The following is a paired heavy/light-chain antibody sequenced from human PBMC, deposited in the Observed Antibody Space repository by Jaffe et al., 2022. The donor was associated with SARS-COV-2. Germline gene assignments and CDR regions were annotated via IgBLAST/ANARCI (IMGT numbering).Light chain of an antibody. Sequence: SSELTQDPAVSVALGQTVRITCQGDSLRSYYASWYQQKPGQAPVLVIYGKNNRPSGIPDRFSGSSSGNTASLTITGAQAEDEADYYCNSRDSSGNHLGYVFGTGTKVTVL. V-gene: IGLV3-19*01. CDR3: NSRDSSGNHLGYV. CDR2: GKN. J-gene: IGLJ1*01. CDR1: SLRSYY.
Heavy chain of an antibody. CDR1: GFTFSSYA. CDR2: ISYDGSNK. V-gene: IGHV3-30*04. CDR3: ARDGFGIVVVVAATLFDY. J-gene: IGHJ4*02. Sequence: QVQLVESGGGVVQPGRSLRLSCAASGFTFSSYAMHWVRQAPGKGLEWVAVISYDGSNKYYADSVKGRFTISRDNSKNTLYLQMNSLRAEDTAVYYCARDGFGIVVVVAATLFDYWGQGTLVTVSS. D-gene: IGHD2-15*01.